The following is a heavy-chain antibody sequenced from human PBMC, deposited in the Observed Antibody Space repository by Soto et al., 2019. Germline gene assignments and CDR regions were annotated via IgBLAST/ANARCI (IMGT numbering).Heavy chain of an antibody. D-gene: IGHD2-21*02. V-gene: IGHV3-23*01. CDR2: ISGSGGST. CDR1: GFTFSSYA. J-gene: IGHJ4*02. CDR3: AKDNNVVVTVGNYFDY. Sequence: GGSLRLSCAASGFTFSSYAMSWVRQAPGKGLEWVSAISGSGGSTYYADSVKGRFTISRDNSKNTLYLQMNSLRAEDTAVYYSAKDNNVVVTVGNYFDYWGQRTLVPVS.